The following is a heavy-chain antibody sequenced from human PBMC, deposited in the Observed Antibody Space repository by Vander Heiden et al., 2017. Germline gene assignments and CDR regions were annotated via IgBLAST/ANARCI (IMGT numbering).Heavy chain of an antibody. D-gene: IGHD2-15*01. J-gene: IGHJ4*02. CDR2: INHRGIP. CDR1: GGSFSGYY. CDR3: ARQHSNWWPPGY. V-gene: IGHV4-34*01. Sequence: QVQLQQWGAGLLKPSETLSLTCAVYGGSFSGYYWSWIRQPPGKGLEWIGDINHRGIPTYDPSLKSRVTIAVDTSKNQFSLKLRAVTAADTAVYYCARQHSNWWPPGYWGQGTLVTVSS.